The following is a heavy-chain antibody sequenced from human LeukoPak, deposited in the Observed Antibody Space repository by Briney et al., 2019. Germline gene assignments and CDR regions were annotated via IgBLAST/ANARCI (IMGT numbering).Heavy chain of an antibody. J-gene: IGHJ4*02. CDR3: ARDGEGYVLRYFDSPPRY. CDR1: GFTFSSYA. Sequence: PGGSLRLSCAASGFTFSSYAMHWVRQAPGKGLEWVAVISYDGSNKYYADSVKGRFTISRDNSKNTLYLQMNSLRAEDTAVYYCARDGEGYVLRYFDSPPRYWGQGTLVTVSS. D-gene: IGHD3-9*01. CDR2: ISYDGSNK. V-gene: IGHV3-30-3*01.